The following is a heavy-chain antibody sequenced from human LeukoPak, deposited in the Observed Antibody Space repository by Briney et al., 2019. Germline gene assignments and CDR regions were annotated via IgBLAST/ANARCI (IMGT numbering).Heavy chain of an antibody. Sequence: GASVKVSCKASGYTFTSYGISWVRQAPGQGLEGMGWISAYNGNTNYAQRLQGTVTLTTDTSPSTTYMELRSLKSADTAVYYCARSSSITIFVKAPNFDYWGQGTLVTVSS. D-gene: IGHD3-3*01. J-gene: IGHJ4*02. CDR2: ISAYNGNT. V-gene: IGHV1-18*01. CDR3: ARSSSITIFVKAPNFDY. CDR1: GYTFTSYG.